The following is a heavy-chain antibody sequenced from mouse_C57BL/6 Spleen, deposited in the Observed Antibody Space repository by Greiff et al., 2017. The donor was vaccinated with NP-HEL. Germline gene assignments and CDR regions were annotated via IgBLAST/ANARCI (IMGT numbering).Heavy chain of an antibody. CDR1: GFTFSSYA. CDR3: ARDSIYYDFPAFAY. D-gene: IGHD2-4*01. Sequence: EVNLVESGGGLVKPGGSLKLSCAASGFTFSSYAMSWVRQTPEKRLEWVATISDGGSYTYYPDNVKGRFTISRDNAKNNLYLQMSHLKSEDTAMYYCARDSIYYDFPAFAYWGQGTLVTVSA. V-gene: IGHV5-4*01. CDR2: ISDGGSYT. J-gene: IGHJ3*01.